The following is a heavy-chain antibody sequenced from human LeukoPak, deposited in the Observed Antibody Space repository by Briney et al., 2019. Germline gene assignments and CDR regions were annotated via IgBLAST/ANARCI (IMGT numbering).Heavy chain of an antibody. CDR1: GFTFKTYG. V-gene: IGHV3-30*02. D-gene: IGHD3-10*01. CDR3: AKDLLRDRWFGES. J-gene: IGHJ5*02. Sequence: GGSLRLSCAASGFTFKTYGMHWVRQAPDKGLEWVAFIRYEGSSKYYADSVKGRFTISRDNSKDTLYLQMDSLRPQDTAIYYCAKDLLRDRWFGESWGQGTLVTVSS. CDR2: IRYEGSSK.